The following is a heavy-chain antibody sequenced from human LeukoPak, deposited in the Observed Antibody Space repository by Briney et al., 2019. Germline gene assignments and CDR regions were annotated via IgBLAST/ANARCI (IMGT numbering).Heavy chain of an antibody. J-gene: IGHJ3*02. Sequence: SQTLSLTCTVSGGSISSGSYYWSWIRQPAGKGLEWIGRIYTSGSTNYNPSPKSRVTISVDTSKNPFSLKLSSVPAADTAVYYCARDAGWSGSDAFDIWGQGTMVTVSS. D-gene: IGHD3-3*01. V-gene: IGHV4-61*02. CDR1: GGSISSGSYY. CDR2: IYTSGST. CDR3: ARDAGWSGSDAFDI.